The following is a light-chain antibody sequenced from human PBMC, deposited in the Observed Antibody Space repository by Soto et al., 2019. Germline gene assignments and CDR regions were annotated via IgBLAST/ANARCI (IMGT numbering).Light chain of an antibody. J-gene: IGKJ5*01. CDR3: QQYGSSLIT. V-gene: IGKV3-20*01. CDR2: GAS. Sequence: IGLKKSPGTLSLSQGERAALSCRASQSITSNYLAWYQQKPGQAPRLLISGASARATGIPDRFSGSGSGTDFTLTICRLEPEDFAVYYCQQYGSSLITFDQGRRLEIK. CDR1: QSITSNY.